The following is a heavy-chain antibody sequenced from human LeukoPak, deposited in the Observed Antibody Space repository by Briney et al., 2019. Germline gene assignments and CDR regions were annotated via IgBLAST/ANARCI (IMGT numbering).Heavy chain of an antibody. CDR1: GGTFSSYA. J-gene: IGHJ4*02. D-gene: IGHD3-22*01. V-gene: IGHV1-69*05. Sequence: ASVKVSCKASGGTFSSYAISWVRQAPGQGLEWMGRIIPIFGTANYAQKFQGRVTITTDESTSTAYMELSSLRSEDTAVYYCAGGGHYYDSSGLFDYWGQGTLVTVSS. CDR3: AGGGHYYDSSGLFDY. CDR2: IIPIFGTA.